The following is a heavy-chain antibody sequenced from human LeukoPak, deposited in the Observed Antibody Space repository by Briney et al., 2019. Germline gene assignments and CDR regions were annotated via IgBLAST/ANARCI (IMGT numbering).Heavy chain of an antibody. J-gene: IGHJ4*02. CDR3: ARAYYYDSSGWSFDY. CDR2: IIPIFGTA. CDR1: GGTFSSYA. Sequence: SVKVSCKASGGTFSSYAISWVRQAPGQGLEWMGRIIPIFGTANYAQKFQGRVTITADESTSTAYMELSSLRSEDTAVYYCARAYYYDSSGWSFDYWGQGTLVTVSS. D-gene: IGHD3-22*01. V-gene: IGHV1-69*13.